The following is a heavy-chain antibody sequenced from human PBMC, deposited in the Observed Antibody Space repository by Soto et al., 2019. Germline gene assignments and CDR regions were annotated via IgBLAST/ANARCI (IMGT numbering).Heavy chain of an antibody. Sequence: GGSLRLSCAASGFTFSDYYIHWIRRAPGKVLEWISYISGNGEIIQYAASARGRFTISRDNAENSVYLELTSLISEDTAVYYCARPKDYDDCLDSWGQGTLVTVSS. J-gene: IGHJ4*02. CDR3: ARPKDYDDCLDS. CDR1: GFTFSDYY. CDR2: ISGNGEII. V-gene: IGHV3-11*04. D-gene: IGHD3-22*01.